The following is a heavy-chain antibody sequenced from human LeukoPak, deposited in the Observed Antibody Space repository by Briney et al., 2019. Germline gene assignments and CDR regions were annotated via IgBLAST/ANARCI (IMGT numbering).Heavy chain of an antibody. D-gene: IGHD3-3*01. J-gene: IGHJ5*02. V-gene: IGHV4-59*01. CDR3: ARDRDFWSAQNNWFDP. CDR1: AGSIAIFY. CDR2: IYYSVST. Sequence: SETLSLTCTVSAGSIAIFYWSWIRQPPGKVLEWIGYIYYSVSTNYNPSLKSRVTISVDTSKNQFSLKLSSVTAADTAVYYCARDRDFWSAQNNWFDPWGQGTLVTVSS.